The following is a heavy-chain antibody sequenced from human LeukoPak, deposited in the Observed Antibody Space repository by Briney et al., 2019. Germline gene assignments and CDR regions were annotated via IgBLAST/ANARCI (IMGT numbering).Heavy chain of an antibody. Sequence: ASVKVSCKASGYTFTSYGISWVRQAPGQGLEWMGWISAYNGNTNYAQKLQGRVTMTTDTSTSTAYMELRSLRSDDTAVYYCARVAYYYDSSGMDYWGQGTLVTVSS. D-gene: IGHD3-22*01. CDR2: ISAYNGNT. CDR1: GYTFTSYG. CDR3: ARVAYYYDSSGMDY. V-gene: IGHV1-18*01. J-gene: IGHJ4*02.